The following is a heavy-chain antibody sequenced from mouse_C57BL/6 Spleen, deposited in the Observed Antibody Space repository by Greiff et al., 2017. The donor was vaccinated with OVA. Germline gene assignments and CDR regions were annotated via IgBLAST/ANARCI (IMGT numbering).Heavy chain of an antibody. CDR1: GYTFTDYY. V-gene: IGHV1-26*01. D-gene: IGHD4-1*01. CDR2: INPKNGGT. Sequence: EVQLQQSGPELVKPGASVKISCKASGYTFTDYYMNWVKQSHGKSLEWIGDINPKNGGTSYNQKFKGKATVTVDKSSSTAYMELRSLTSEDSAVYDCARWDSYYFDYWGQGTTLTVSS. J-gene: IGHJ2*01. CDR3: ARWDSYYFDY.